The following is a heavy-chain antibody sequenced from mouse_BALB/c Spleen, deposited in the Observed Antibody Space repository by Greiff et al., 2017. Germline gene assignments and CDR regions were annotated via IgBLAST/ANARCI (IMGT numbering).Heavy chain of an antibody. Sequence: VKLQESGAELARPGASVKMSCKASGYTFTSYTMHWVKQRPGQGLEWIGYINPSSGYTNYNQKFKDKATLTADKSSSTAYMQLSSLTSEDSAVYYCARRVSGSSLDVWGAGTTVTVSS. D-gene: IGHD1-1*01. V-gene: IGHV1-4*01. CDR3: ARRVSGSSLDV. J-gene: IGHJ1*01. CDR2: INPSSGYT. CDR1: GYTFTSYT.